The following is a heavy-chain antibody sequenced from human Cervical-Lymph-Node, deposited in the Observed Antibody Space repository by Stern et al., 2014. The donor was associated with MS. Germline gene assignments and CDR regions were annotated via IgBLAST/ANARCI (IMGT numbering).Heavy chain of an antibody. V-gene: IGHV4-31*03. D-gene: IGHD2-21*02. Sequence: VQLVESGPGLVKPSQTLSLTCTVSGGSISSGGYYWSWIRQHPGKGLEWIGYIYYSGSTYYNPPLKSRVTISVDTSKNQFSLKLSSVTAADTAVYYCARRVTVFNWFDPWGQGTLVTVSS. CDR2: IYYSGST. CDR1: GGSISSGGYY. J-gene: IGHJ5*02. CDR3: ARRVTVFNWFDP.